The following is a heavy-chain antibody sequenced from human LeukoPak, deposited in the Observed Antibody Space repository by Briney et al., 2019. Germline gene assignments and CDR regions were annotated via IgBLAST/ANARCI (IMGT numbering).Heavy chain of an antibody. CDR2: IYPDDSDT. D-gene: IGHD3-22*01. CDR3: ARGSPYYYDSSGYPLYYYGMDV. V-gene: IGHV5-51*01. Sequence: GESLKISCQGSGYSFPNYWIGWVRQMPGKGLEWMGIIYPDDSDTRYSPSFQGQVTISADKSISTAYLQWSSLKASDTAMYYCARGSPYYYDSSGYPLYYYGMDVWGQGTTVTVSS. CDR1: GYSFPNYW. J-gene: IGHJ6*02.